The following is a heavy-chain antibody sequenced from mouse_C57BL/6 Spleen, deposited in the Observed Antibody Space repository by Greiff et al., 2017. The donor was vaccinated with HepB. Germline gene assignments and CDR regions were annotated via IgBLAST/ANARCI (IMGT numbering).Heavy chain of an antibody. CDR3: EGGYSGFRFDY. CDR1: GYTFTSYG. V-gene: IGHV1-81*01. Sequence: VQLQQSGAELARPGASVKLSCKASGYTFTSYGISWVKQRTGQGLEWIGEIYPRSGNTYYNEKFKGKATLTADKSSSTAYMELRSMTSEDSAVYMYEGGYSGFRFDYWGQGTTLTVSS. CDR2: IYPRSGNT. D-gene: IGHD2-12*01. J-gene: IGHJ2*01.